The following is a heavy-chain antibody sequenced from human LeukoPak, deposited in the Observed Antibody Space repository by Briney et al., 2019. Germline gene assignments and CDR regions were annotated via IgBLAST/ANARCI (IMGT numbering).Heavy chain of an antibody. CDR3: AKSRPGGSYRRNWFDP. Sequence: SETLSLTCTVSGGSISSSSYYWGWIRQPPGKGLEWIGSIYYSGSTYYNPSLKSRVTISVDTSKNQFSLKLTSVTAADTALYYCAKSRPGGSYRRNWFDPWGQGTLSPSPQ. CDR1: GGSISSSSYY. V-gene: IGHV4-39*01. CDR2: IYYSGST. J-gene: IGHJ5*02. D-gene: IGHD1-26*01.